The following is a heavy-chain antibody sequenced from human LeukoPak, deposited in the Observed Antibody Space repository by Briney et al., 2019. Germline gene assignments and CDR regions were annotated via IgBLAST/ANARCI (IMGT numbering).Heavy chain of an antibody. V-gene: IGHV1-69*13. D-gene: IGHD5-12*01. CDR3: ARGSQALRGYSGYANWFDP. J-gene: IGHJ5*02. CDR1: GGTFSSYA. Sequence: ASVKVSCKASGGTFSSYAISWVRQAPGQGLEWMGGIIPIFGTTNYAQKFQGRVTITADESTSTAYMELSSLRSEDTAVYYCARGSQALRGYSGYANWFDPWGQGTLVTVSS. CDR2: IIPIFGTT.